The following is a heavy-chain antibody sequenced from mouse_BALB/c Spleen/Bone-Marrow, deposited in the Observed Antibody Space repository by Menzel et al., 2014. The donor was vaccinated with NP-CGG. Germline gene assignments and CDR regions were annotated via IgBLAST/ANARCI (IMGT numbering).Heavy chain of an antibody. V-gene: IGHV5-6-3*01. Sequence: EVKLVDSGGGLVQPGGSLKLSCAASGFTFSSYGMSWVRQTPDKRLEFVATINTNGGDTYYPDSVKGRFTISRDNAKNTLYLQMSSLKSEDTAMYYCARGDDYVSWFAYWGQGTLVTVSA. CDR1: GFTFSSYG. CDR3: ARGDDYVSWFAY. CDR2: INTNGGDT. J-gene: IGHJ3*01. D-gene: IGHD2-4*01.